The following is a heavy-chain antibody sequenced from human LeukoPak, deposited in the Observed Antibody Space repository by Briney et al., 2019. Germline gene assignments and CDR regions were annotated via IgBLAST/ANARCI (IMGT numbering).Heavy chain of an antibody. J-gene: IGHJ4*02. D-gene: IGHD6-19*01. V-gene: IGHV3-48*03. CDR1: GFTFRSYE. CDR2: ISSSGSTI. CDR3: ARLGLALDY. Sequence: GGSLRLSCAASGFTFRSYEMNWVRQAPGKGLEWVSYISSSGSTIYYADSVKGRFTISRDSAKNSLFLQMNSLRAEDTAVYYCARLGLALDYWGQGTLVTVSS.